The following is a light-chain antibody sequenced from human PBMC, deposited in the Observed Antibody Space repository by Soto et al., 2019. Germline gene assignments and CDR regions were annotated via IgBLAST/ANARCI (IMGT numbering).Light chain of an antibody. CDR3: TSYTSSTTLDV. Sequence: QSALAQPASVSGSPGQSITISCTGTSSDVGGYNYVSWYQQHPGKAPKLMIYEVSNRPSGVSNRFSGSKSGHTASLTISGLQSEDEADYFCTSYTSSTTLDVFGTGTMVTVL. V-gene: IGLV2-14*01. CDR1: SSDVGGYNY. CDR2: EVS. J-gene: IGLJ1*01.